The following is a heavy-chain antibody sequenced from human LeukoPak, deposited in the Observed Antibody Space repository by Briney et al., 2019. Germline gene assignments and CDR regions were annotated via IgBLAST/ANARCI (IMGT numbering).Heavy chain of an antibody. CDR1: GYTFTRYA. CDR2: ISPNNGDT. CDR3: AREGPLSSIKH. D-gene: IGHD5-12*01. Sequence: ASVKVSCKASGYTFTRYAINWMRQAPGQGLEWMGWISPNNGDTDYAQKFQGRVRMTTDTSISTAYMDLSRLTSNDTAMYYCAREGPLSSIKHWGQGTLVTVSS. J-gene: IGHJ1*01. V-gene: IGHV1-2*02.